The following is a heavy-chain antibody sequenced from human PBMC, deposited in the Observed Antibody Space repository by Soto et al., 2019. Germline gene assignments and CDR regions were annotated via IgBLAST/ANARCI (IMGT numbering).Heavy chain of an antibody. CDR3: ARDLGFREVSGGPDYNCGKEG. D-gene: IGHD3-10*01. CDR2: IYYSGST. Sequence: PSETLSLTCTVSAGSISSDYWSWIRQPPGKRLEWSGYIYYSGSTNYNRSLKSRVTISVDTSKNPCCLKLSSVNAADTAVYYCARDLGFREVSGGPDYNCGKEGCERRTTSTVAS. V-gene: IGHV4-59*01. CDR1: AGSISSDY. J-gene: IGHJ6*01.